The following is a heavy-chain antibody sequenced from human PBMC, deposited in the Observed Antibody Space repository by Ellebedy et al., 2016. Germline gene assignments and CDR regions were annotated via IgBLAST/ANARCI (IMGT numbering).Heavy chain of an antibody. J-gene: IGHJ4*02. D-gene: IGHD6-13*01. CDR2: IKPNSGAT. Sequence: ASVKVSXXASGNTFSIDYVHWVRQSPGQGLEWMGWIKPNSGATNIAQKFQGRVTMTTDTSTSTAYMELRSLRSDDTAVYYCARGGSSNRLTDYWGQGTLVTVSS. CDR3: ARGGSSNRLTDY. CDR1: GNTFSIDY. V-gene: IGHV1-2*02.